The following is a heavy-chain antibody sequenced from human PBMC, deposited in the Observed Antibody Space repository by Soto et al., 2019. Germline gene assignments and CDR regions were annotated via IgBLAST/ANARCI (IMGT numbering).Heavy chain of an antibody. D-gene: IGHD5-18*01. CDR2: IWYDGSNK. CDR3: ARGWAYSYGYYYYGMDV. V-gene: IGHV3-33*01. J-gene: IGHJ6*02. Sequence: QVQLVESGGGVVQPGRSLRLSCAASGFTFSSYGMHWVRQAPGKGLERVAVIWYDGSNKYYADSVKGRFTISRDNSKNTLYLQMNSLRAEDTAVYYCARGWAYSYGYYYYGMDVWGQGTTVTVSS. CDR1: GFTFSSYG.